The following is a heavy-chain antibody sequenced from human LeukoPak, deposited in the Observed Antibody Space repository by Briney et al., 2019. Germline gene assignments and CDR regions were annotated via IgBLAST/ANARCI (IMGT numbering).Heavy chain of an antibody. CDR3: ARAEITMLRGRCWLDP. CDR2: IYNSGNA. D-gene: IGHD3-10*01. CDR1: GGTISNYY. V-gene: IGHV4-4*07. J-gene: IGHJ5*02. Sequence: SETLSLTCTVSGGTISNYYWSWIRQPPGKGLEWIGRIYNSGNADYNQTLKSRVTMSVDTSKNQFSLKLSSVTAADTAVYYCARAEITMLRGRCWLDPWGQGTLVIVSS.